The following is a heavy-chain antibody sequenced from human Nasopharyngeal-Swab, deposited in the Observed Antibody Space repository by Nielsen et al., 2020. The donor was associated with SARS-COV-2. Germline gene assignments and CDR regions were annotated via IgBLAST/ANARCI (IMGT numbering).Heavy chain of an antibody. J-gene: IGHJ6*02. CDR2: ISYDGSNK. D-gene: IGHD4-17*01. CDR3: ASLPTVTTKGYGMDV. Sequence: VREAPGKGLEWVAVISYDGSNKYYADSVKGGFTISRDNSKNTLYLQMNSLRAEDTAVYYCASLPTVTTKGYGMDVWGQGTPVTVSS. V-gene: IGHV3-30*04.